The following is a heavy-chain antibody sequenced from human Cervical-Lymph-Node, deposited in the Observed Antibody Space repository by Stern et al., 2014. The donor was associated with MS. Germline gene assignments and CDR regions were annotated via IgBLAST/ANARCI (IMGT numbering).Heavy chain of an antibody. V-gene: IGHV5-51*01. CDR2: IYPVDSDP. D-gene: IGHD4-17*01. J-gene: IGHJ4*02. CDR3: ARDYGDYAFDY. Sequence: VQLGQSGAEVKKPGESLKISCKGSGYSFTANWIARVRQMPGKGLEWMGIIYPVDSDPRYSPSFQGQVTISADKSISTAYLQWSSLKASDAAMYYCARDYGDYAFDYWGQGTLVTVSS. CDR1: GYSFTANW.